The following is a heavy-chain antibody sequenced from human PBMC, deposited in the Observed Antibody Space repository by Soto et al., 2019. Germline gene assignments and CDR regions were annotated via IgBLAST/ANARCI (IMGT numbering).Heavy chain of an antibody. D-gene: IGHD3-3*01. Sequence: GGSLRLSFAASGFTFSSYAMSWVRQAPGKGLEWVSAISGSGGSTYYADSVKGRFTISRDNSNNTLYLQMNSLRTEDTAVYYCAKGDDFWSGPFDPWGQGTLVTVS. CDR1: GFTFSSYA. V-gene: IGHV3-23*01. CDR3: AKGDDFWSGPFDP. CDR2: ISGSGGST. J-gene: IGHJ5*02.